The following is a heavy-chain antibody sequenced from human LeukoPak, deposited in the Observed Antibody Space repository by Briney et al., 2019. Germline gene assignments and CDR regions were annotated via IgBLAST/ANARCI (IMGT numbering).Heavy chain of an antibody. CDR3: ARERGRGRDSPWFDY. J-gene: IGHJ4*02. CDR2: ISYDGSNK. CDR1: GFTFSRYG. Sequence: PGRSLRLSCAASGFTFSRYGMHWVRQAPGKGLEWVAVISYDGSNKYYADSLKGRFTISRDNSKNTLYLQVNSLRAEDTAVYYCARERGRGRDSPWFDYWGQGTLVTVSS. V-gene: IGHV3-30*03. D-gene: IGHD1-26*01.